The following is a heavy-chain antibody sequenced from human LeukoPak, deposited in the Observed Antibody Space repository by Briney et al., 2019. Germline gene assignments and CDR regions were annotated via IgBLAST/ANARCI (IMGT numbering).Heavy chain of an antibody. CDR2: ISYDGSNK. CDR3: ARDGEGGYWFGDAFDI. CDR1: GFTFSSYA. Sequence: PGGSLRLSCAASGFTFSSYAMHWVRQAPGKGLEWVAVISYDGSNKYYADSVKGRFTISRDNSKNTLYLQMNSLRAEDTAVYYCARDGEGGYWFGDAFDIWGQGTMVTVSS. V-gene: IGHV3-30-3*01. J-gene: IGHJ3*02. D-gene: IGHD3-22*01.